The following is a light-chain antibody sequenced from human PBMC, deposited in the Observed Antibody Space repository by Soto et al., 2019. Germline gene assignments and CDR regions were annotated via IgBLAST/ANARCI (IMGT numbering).Light chain of an antibody. V-gene: IGKV3-15*01. Sequence: EIVMTQSPVTLSVSPGERDTLSCRASQSVGGDLAWYQQIPGQAPRLLIYGAVTRATGVAARFSGGGSGTEFTLTVDSLQSEDLAIYYCQQYYAWPRTFGQGTKLEI. CDR2: GAV. CDR3: QQYYAWPRT. J-gene: IGKJ2*01. CDR1: QSVGGD.